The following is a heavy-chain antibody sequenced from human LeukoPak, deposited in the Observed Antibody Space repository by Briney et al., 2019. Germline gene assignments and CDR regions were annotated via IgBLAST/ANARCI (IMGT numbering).Heavy chain of an antibody. CDR2: IIPIFGTA. D-gene: IGHD3-10*01. CDR1: GGTFSSYA. Sequence: SVKVSCKASGGTFSSYAISWVRQAPGQGLEWMGGIIPIFGTANYAQKFQGRVTITADKSTSTAYMELSSLRSEDTAVYYCASLSGSRSYNDYWGQGTLVTVSS. CDR3: ASLSGSRSYNDY. V-gene: IGHV1-69*06. J-gene: IGHJ4*02.